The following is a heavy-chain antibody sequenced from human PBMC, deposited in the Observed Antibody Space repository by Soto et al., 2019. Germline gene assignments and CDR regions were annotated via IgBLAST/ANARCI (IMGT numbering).Heavy chain of an antibody. CDR1: GFTFSSYW. D-gene: IGHD3-10*01. Sequence: GGSLRLSCAASGFTFSSYWMHWVRQAPGKGLVWVSRINSDGSSTSYADSVKGRFTISRDNAKNTLYLQMNSLRAEDTAVYYYARGGSYYYYYMDVWSKGTTVTVSS. J-gene: IGHJ6*03. V-gene: IGHV3-74*01. CDR3: ARGGSYYYYYMDV. CDR2: INSDGSST.